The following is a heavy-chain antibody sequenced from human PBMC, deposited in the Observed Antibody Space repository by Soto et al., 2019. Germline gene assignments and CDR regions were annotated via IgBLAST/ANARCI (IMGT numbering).Heavy chain of an antibody. CDR2: TYYRSKWYN. J-gene: IGHJ6*02. CDR1: GDSVSSNSAA. CDR3: ARVNCSSTSCYRYYYGMDV. V-gene: IGHV6-1*01. D-gene: IGHD2-2*01. Sequence: PSQTLSLTCAISGDSVSSNSAAWNWIRQSPSRGLEWLGRTYYRSKWYNDYAVSVKSRININPDTSKNQFSLQLTSETPEDTAVYYCARVNCSSTSCYRYYYGMDVWGQGTTVTSP.